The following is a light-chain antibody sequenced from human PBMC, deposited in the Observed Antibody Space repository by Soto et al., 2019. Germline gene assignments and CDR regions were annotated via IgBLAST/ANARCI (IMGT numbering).Light chain of an antibody. CDR3: QQYGSSPRT. Sequence: ENVLTQSPGTLSLSPGERVTLSCRASQSVSSSYLAWYQQKPGQAPRLLIYDASSRATGIPDRFSGSGSGTDFTLTISRLEPEGFAVYFCQQYGSSPRTFGQGTKVEIK. V-gene: IGKV3-20*01. J-gene: IGKJ1*01. CDR2: DAS. CDR1: QSVSSSY.